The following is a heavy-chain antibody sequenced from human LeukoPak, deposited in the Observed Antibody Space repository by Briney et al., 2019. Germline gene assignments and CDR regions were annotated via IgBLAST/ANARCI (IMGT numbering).Heavy chain of an antibody. CDR1: GFRFSDYN. CDR3: ARDLGYSGSSGWIRENDY. CDR2: IQSVSLTI. J-gene: IGHJ4*02. V-gene: IGHV3-48*04. D-gene: IGHD6-19*01. Sequence: SGGSLRLSCAASGFRFSDYNMNWVRQVPGKGLEWVSYIQSVSLTIYYLDSVKGRFTISRDNAKNSLFLQMNSLRVEDTAVYYCARDLGYSGSSGWIRENDYWGQGTLVTVSS.